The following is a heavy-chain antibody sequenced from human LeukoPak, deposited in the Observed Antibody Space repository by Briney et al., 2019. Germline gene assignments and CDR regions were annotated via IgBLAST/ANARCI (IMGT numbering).Heavy chain of an antibody. CDR3: ARVARSYYDSSGYSP. CDR1: GGSVSSGSYY. V-gene: IGHV4-61*01. Sequence: SETLSLTCTVSGGSVSSGSYYWSWIRQPPGKGLEWIGYIYYSGSTNYNPSLESRVTISVDTSKNQFSLKLSSVTAADTAVYYCARVARSYYDSSGYSPWGQGTLVTVSS. J-gene: IGHJ5*02. D-gene: IGHD3-22*01. CDR2: IYYSGST.